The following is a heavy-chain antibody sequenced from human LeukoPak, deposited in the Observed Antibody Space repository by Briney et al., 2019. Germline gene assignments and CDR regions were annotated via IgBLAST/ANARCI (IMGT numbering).Heavy chain of an antibody. CDR2: IYYSGST. CDR1: GDSISSYY. Sequence: SETLSLTCTVSGDSISSYYWSWIRQPPGKGLEWIGYIYYSGSTNYNPSLKSRVTISVDTSKNQFSLKLSSVTAADTAVYYCARIPTGSYRYFDYWGQGTLLTVSS. D-gene: IGHD1-26*01. J-gene: IGHJ4*02. CDR3: ARIPTGSYRYFDY. V-gene: IGHV4-59*08.